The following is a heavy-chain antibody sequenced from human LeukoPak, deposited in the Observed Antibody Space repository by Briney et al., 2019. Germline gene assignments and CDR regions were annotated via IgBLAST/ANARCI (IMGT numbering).Heavy chain of an antibody. CDR3: ARAYCGGDCYPDY. D-gene: IGHD2-21*02. CDR1: GFTFSSYW. J-gene: IGHJ4*02. V-gene: IGHV3-74*01. Sequence: GSPRLSCAASGFTFSSYWMHWVRQAPGKGLVWVSRINSDGSSTSYAHSVKGRFTISRDNAKNTLYLQMNSLRAEDTAVYYCARAYCGGDCYPDYWGQGTLVADPS. CDR2: INSDGSST.